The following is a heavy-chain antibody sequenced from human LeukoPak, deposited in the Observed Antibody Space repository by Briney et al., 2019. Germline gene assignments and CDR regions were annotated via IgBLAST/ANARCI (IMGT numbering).Heavy chain of an antibody. V-gene: IGHV3-74*01. J-gene: IGHJ4*02. CDR3: ATWYTIGWYYD. Sequence: GGSLRLSRAASGFTLSNYWMHWVRQAPGKGLVWVSRINSDGSITTYADSVKGRFTISRDNAKNTLYLQMNSLRAEDTAVYYCATWYTIGWYYDWGQGTLVTVSS. CDR2: INSDGSIT. D-gene: IGHD6-19*01. CDR1: GFTLSNYW.